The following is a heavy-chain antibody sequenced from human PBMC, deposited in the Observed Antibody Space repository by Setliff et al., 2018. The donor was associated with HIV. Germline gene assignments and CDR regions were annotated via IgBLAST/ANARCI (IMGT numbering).Heavy chain of an antibody. CDR3: ARLRSELGVFDY. CDR1: GGFISSYY. Sequence: SETLSLTCTVSGGFISSYYWNWIRQPAGKGLEWIGRIYTSGSTNYNPSLKSRVTMSVDTSKNQFSLRLSSVTAADTAVYYCARLRSELGVFDYWVQGTLVTVSS. J-gene: IGHJ4*02. V-gene: IGHV4-4*07. D-gene: IGHD1-26*01. CDR2: IYTSGST.